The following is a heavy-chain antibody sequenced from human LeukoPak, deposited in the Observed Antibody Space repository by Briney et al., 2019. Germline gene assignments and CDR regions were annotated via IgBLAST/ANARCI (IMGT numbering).Heavy chain of an antibody. CDR1: GGSISSSSYY. CDR3: ARVSGITMIVVVNSDAFDI. Sequence: PSETLSLTCTVSGGSISSSSYYWGWIRQPPGKGLEWIGSIYYIGSTYYNPSLKSRVTISVDTSKNQFSLKLSSVTAADTAVYYCARVSGITMIVVVNSDAFDIWGQGTMVAVSS. CDR2: IYYIGST. D-gene: IGHD3-22*01. V-gene: IGHV4-39*07. J-gene: IGHJ3*02.